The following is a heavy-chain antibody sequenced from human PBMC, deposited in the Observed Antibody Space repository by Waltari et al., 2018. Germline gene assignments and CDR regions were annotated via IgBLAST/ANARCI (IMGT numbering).Heavy chain of an antibody. Sequence: QVQLVESGGGVVQPGRSLRLSCAASGFTFSSYAMHWLRRAPGKGLEWVAVISYDGSNKYYADSVKGRFTISRDNSKNTLYLQMNSLRAEDTAVYYCATSEMATIISPDYWGQGTLVTVSS. CDR2: ISYDGSNK. J-gene: IGHJ4*02. D-gene: IGHD5-12*01. V-gene: IGHV3-30*01. CDR1: GFTFSSYA. CDR3: ATSEMATIISPDY.